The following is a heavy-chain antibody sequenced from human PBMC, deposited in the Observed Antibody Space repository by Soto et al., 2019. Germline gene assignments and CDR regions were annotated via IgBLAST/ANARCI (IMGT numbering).Heavy chain of an antibody. Sequence: EVQLVESGGGLVQPGGSLRLSCAASGFTVSSNYMSWVRQAPGKGLEWVSVIYSGGSTYYADSVKGRFTISRDKSKNTLYLQMNSLRAEDTAVYYCARDRYGDYPYYFDYWGQGTLVTVSS. CDR2: IYSGGST. J-gene: IGHJ4*02. CDR1: GFTVSSNY. D-gene: IGHD4-17*01. CDR3: ARDRYGDYPYYFDY. V-gene: IGHV3-66*01.